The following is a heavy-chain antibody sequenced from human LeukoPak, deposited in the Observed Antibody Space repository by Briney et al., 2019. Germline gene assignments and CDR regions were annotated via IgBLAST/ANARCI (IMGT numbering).Heavy chain of an antibody. CDR2: IRYDGSNK. CDR1: GFTFSSYS. CDR3: ARSSTSSLDAFDI. D-gene: IGHD2-2*01. Sequence: GGSLRLSCAASGFTFSSYSMNWVRQAPGKGLEWVAFIRYDGSNKYYADSVKGRFTISRDNSKNTLYLQMNSLRAEDTAVYYCARSSTSSLDAFDIWGQGTKVTVSS. V-gene: IGHV3-30*02. J-gene: IGHJ3*02.